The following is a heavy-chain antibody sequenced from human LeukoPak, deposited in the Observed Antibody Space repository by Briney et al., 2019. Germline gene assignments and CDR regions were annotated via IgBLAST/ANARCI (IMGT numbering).Heavy chain of an antibody. Sequence: PGGSLRLSCAASGFTFSSYSMNWVRQAPGKGLEWVSYISSSSSTIYYAASVKGRFTISRDNAKNSLYLQMNSLRAEDTAVYYCARDPPWGGIAVAGTEWFDPWGQGTLVTVSS. CDR3: ARDPPWGGIAVAGTEWFDP. CDR1: GFTFSSYS. CDR2: ISSSSSTI. D-gene: IGHD6-19*01. V-gene: IGHV3-48*04. J-gene: IGHJ5*02.